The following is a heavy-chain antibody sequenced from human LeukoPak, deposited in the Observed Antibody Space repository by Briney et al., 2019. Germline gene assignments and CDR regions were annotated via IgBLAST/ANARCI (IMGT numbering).Heavy chain of an antibody. J-gene: IGHJ1*01. Sequence: ASVKVSCKASGYTFTGYYMHWVRQAPGQGLEWMGRINPNSGGTNYAQKFRGRVTMTRDTSISTAYMELSRLRSDDTAVYYCARDKSSGWHGVHQHWGQGTLVTVSS. CDR2: INPNSGGT. D-gene: IGHD6-19*01. CDR1: GYTFTGYY. V-gene: IGHV1-2*06. CDR3: ARDKSSGWHGVHQH.